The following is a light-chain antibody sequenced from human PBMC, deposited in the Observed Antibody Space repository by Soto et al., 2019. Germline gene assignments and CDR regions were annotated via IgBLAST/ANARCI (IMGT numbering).Light chain of an antibody. Sequence: DIEMTQSPSSLSVSVGERATISCWASQSISRYLDWYQQKPGKVPKLLIYAASSRQSGIPARFSGSGSGTEFTLTISSLQPEDFATYYCQQSNSSPRTFGQGTKVDIK. J-gene: IGKJ1*01. CDR3: QQSNSSPRT. CDR2: AAS. V-gene: IGKV1-39*01. CDR1: QSISRY.